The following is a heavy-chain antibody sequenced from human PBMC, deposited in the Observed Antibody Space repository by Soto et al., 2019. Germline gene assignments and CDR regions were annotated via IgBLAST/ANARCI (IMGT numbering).Heavy chain of an antibody. J-gene: IGHJ4*02. Sequence: QITLKESGPTLVKPTQTLTLTCTFSGFSLSTSGVGVGWIRQPPGKALEWLALIYWNDDKRYSPSLKSRLTITKATSKNQVVLTMTNIDPVDTATYYCAHRLKGVWFGELPIRGGYFDYWGQGTLVTVSS. CDR2: IYWNDDK. V-gene: IGHV2-5*01. D-gene: IGHD3-10*01. CDR1: GFSLSTSGVG. CDR3: AHRLKGVWFGELPIRGGYFDY.